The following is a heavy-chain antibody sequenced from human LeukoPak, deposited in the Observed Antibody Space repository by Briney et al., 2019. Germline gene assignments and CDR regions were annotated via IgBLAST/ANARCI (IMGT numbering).Heavy chain of an antibody. Sequence: GGSLRLSCAASGFTFSNYEMHWVRRAPGKGLERVSYISSGGSTVYYADSVKGRFTVSRDNAKNSLYLQMSSLRAEDTAVYYCARGGSFVEYWGQGTLVSVSS. CDR3: ARGGSFVEY. J-gene: IGHJ4*02. V-gene: IGHV3-48*03. CDR1: GFTFSNYE. D-gene: IGHD3-10*01. CDR2: ISSGGSTV.